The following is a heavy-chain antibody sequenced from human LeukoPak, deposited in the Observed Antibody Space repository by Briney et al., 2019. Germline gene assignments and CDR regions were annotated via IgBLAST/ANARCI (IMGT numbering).Heavy chain of an antibody. J-gene: IGHJ4*02. V-gene: IGHV3-66*01. Sequence: AGGSLRLSCAASGFTVSSNYMNWVRQAPGKGLEWVSVIYSGGSTYYADSVKGRFTISRDNSKNTLYLQMNSLRAEDTAVYYCARALEYCSGGSCYEGYFDYWGQGTLVTVSS. CDR3: ARALEYCSGGSCYEGYFDY. CDR1: GFTVSSNY. D-gene: IGHD2-15*01. CDR2: IYSGGST.